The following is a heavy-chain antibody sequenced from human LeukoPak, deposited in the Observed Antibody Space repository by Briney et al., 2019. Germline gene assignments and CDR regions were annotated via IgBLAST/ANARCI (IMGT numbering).Heavy chain of an antibody. V-gene: IGHV1-46*01. J-gene: IGHJ5*02. CDR1: GYTFTSYY. Sequence: ASVKVSCKASGYTFTSYYMHWVRQAPGQGPEWMGIINPSGGSTSYAQKFQGRVTMTRDMSTSTDYMELSSPRSEDTAVYYCARDNSVEDTAWWFDPWGQGTLVTVSS. CDR3: ARDNSVEDTAWWFDP. CDR2: INPSGGST. D-gene: IGHD4-23*01.